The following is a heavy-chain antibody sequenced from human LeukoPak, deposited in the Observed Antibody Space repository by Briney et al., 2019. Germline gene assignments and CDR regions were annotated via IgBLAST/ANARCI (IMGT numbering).Heavy chain of an antibody. Sequence: PSETLSLTCAVSGGSISSGGYSWNWIRQAPGKGLEWIGYIYYSGSTNYNPSLKSRVTISVDTSKNQFSLKLSSVTAADTAVYYCAGGYSYGVAKDSAHYYYYMDVWGKGTTVTVSS. J-gene: IGHJ6*03. D-gene: IGHD5-18*01. CDR2: IYYSGST. V-gene: IGHV4-61*08. CDR1: GGSISSGGYS. CDR3: AGGYSYGVAKDSAHYYYYMDV.